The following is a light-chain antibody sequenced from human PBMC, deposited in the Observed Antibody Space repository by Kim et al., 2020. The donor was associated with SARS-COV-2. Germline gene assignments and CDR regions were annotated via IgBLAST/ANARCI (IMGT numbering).Light chain of an antibody. J-gene: IGLJ3*02. CDR3: NSRDSSGNHV. V-gene: IGLV3-19*01. Sequence: ALGQTVRITCQGDSLRSYYASWYQQKPGQAPVLVIYGKNNRPSGIPDRFSGSSSGNTASLTITGAQAEDDADYYCNSRDSSGNHVFGGGTQLTVL. CDR1: SLRSYY. CDR2: GKN.